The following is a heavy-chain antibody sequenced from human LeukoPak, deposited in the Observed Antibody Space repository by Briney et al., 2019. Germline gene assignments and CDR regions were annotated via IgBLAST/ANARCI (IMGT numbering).Heavy chain of an antibody. CDR2: INPNSGGT. Sequence: ASVKVSCKASGYTFTGYYMHWVRQAPGQGVEWMGWINPNSGGTNYAQKFQGRVTMTRDTSISTAYMELSRLRSDDTAVYYCARVLWAYYDSTHGGGYFDYWGQGTLVTVSS. D-gene: IGHD3-22*01. V-gene: IGHV1-2*02. J-gene: IGHJ4*02. CDR1: GYTFTGYY. CDR3: ARVLWAYYDSTHGGGYFDY.